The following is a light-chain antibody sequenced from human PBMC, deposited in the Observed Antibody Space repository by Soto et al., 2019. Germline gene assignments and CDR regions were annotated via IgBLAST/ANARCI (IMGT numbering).Light chain of an antibody. CDR1: QSVSSS. CDR2: DAS. J-gene: IGKJ4*01. V-gene: IGKV3-11*01. CDR3: QQRSNWPLT. Sequence: EIVLTQSPATLSLSPGERATLSCTASQSVSSSLAWYQQKPGQAPRLLIYDASNRATGIPARFSGSGSGTDFTLTISSLETEDFAVYYCQQRSNWPLTLGGGTKVEIK.